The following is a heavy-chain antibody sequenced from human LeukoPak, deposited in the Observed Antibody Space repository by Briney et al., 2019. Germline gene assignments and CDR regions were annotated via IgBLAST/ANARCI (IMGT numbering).Heavy chain of an antibody. D-gene: IGHD6-13*01. V-gene: IGHV4-59*01. Sequence: SETLSLTCTVSGGSISSYYWSWIRQPPGKGLEWIGYIHYSGSTNYNPSLKSRVTISVDTSKNQFSLKLSSVTAADTAVYYCARLQGIAAAGIKYYFDYWGQGTLVTVSS. CDR2: IHYSGST. J-gene: IGHJ4*02. CDR3: ARLQGIAAAGIKYYFDY. CDR1: GGSISSYY.